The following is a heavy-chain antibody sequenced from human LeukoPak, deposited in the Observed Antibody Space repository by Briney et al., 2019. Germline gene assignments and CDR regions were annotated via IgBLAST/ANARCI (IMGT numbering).Heavy chain of an antibody. V-gene: IGHV4-38-2*02. CDR2: IYHSGST. CDR3: ASLFLSTINNGDAFDI. J-gene: IGHJ3*02. D-gene: IGHD5-24*01. Sequence: SETLSLTCTVSGYSISSGYYWGWIRQPPGKGLEWIGSIYHSGSTYYNPSLKSRVTISVDTSKNQSSLKLSSVTAADTAEYYCASLFLSTINNGDAFDIWGQGTMVTVSS. CDR1: GYSISSGYY.